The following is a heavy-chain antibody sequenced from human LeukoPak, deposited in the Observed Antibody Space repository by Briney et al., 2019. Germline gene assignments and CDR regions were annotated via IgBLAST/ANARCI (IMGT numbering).Heavy chain of an antibody. CDR2: IIPIFGTA. Sequence: SVKVSCKASGGTFSSHAISWVRQAPGQGLEWMGGIIPIFGTANYAQKFQGRVTITTDESTSTAYMELSSLRSEDTAVYYCARGGDYYDSSPGNWFDPWGQGTLVTVSS. D-gene: IGHD3-22*01. J-gene: IGHJ5*02. CDR3: ARGGDYYDSSPGNWFDP. CDR1: GGTFSSHA. V-gene: IGHV1-69*05.